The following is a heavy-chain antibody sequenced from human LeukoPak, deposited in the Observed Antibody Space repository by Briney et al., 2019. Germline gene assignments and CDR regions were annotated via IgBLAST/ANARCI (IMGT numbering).Heavy chain of an antibody. Sequence: VASVKVSCKASGYTFTSYDINWVRQATGQELEWMGWMNPNSGNTGYAQKFQGRVTMTRNTSISTAYMELSSLRSEDTAVYYCARGIRRGITIFGVVNYYYMDVWGKGTTVTVSS. CDR1: GYTFTSYD. J-gene: IGHJ6*03. V-gene: IGHV1-8*01. CDR2: MNPNSGNT. CDR3: ARGIRRGITIFGVVNYYYMDV. D-gene: IGHD3-3*01.